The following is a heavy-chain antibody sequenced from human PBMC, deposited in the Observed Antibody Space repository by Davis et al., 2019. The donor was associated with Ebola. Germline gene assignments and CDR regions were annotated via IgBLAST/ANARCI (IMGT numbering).Heavy chain of an antibody. CDR1: GFTFSSYG. J-gene: IGHJ4*02. V-gene: IGHV1-2*06. CDR2: VISNSGDT. CDR3: ARGHNYAHEY. D-gene: IGHD4-11*01. Sequence: GESLKISCAASGFTFSSYGMHWVRQAPGHGLEWMGRVISNSGDTNYAQKFQGRVTMTRDTSISTVYMELSSLRYDDTADYYCARGHNYAHEYWGQGTLVTVSS.